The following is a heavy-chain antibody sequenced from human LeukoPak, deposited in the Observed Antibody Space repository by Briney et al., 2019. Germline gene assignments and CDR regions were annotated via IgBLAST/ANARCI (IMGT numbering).Heavy chain of an antibody. V-gene: IGHV4-34*01. D-gene: IGHD3-10*01. Sequence: ASETLSLTCAVYGGSFSDYYWSWIRQSPGKGLEWIGEINHSGSTNYNPSLKGRVAILVDTSKKHFSLKLSSVTAADTALYYCARRVRGVNDAFDIWGQRTMVTVSS. CDR2: INHSGST. CDR1: GGSFSDYY. CDR3: ARRVRGVNDAFDI. J-gene: IGHJ3*02.